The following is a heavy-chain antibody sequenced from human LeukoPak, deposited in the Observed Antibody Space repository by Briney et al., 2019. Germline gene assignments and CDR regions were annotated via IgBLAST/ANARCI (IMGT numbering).Heavy chain of an antibody. Sequence: SETLSLTCTVSGGSISSSSYYWGWIRQPPGKGLEWIGRIYTSGSTNYNPSLKSRVTMSVDTSKNQFSLKLSSVTAADTAVYYCARDCSSTSCYLRAFDIWGQGTMVTVSS. V-gene: IGHV4-39*07. CDR1: GGSISSSSYY. CDR3: ARDCSSTSCYLRAFDI. J-gene: IGHJ3*02. D-gene: IGHD2-2*01. CDR2: IYTSGST.